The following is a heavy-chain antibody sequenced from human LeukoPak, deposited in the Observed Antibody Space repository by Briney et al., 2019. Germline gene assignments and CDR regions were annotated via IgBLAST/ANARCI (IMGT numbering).Heavy chain of an antibody. D-gene: IGHD1-7*01. J-gene: IGHJ6*02. CDR3: ARDSGTQGPYYYGLDV. CDR2: ISSGGGTT. CDR1: GSTLSNSW. Sequence: GGSLRLSCAASGSTLSNSWTHWVRQVPGKGLVWVSRISSGGGTTNYADSVKGRFTISRDNAKSTLYLQMNSLRPEDTALYYCARDSGTQGPYYYGLDVWGQGTTVTVSS. V-gene: IGHV3-74*01.